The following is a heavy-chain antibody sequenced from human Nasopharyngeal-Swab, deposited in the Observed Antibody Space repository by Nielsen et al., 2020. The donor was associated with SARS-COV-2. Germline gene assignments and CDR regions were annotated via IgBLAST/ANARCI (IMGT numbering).Heavy chain of an antibody. Sequence: ASVKVSCKASGYTFTGYYMHWVRQAPGQGLEWMGWINPSSGGTNYAQKFQGWVTMTRDTSISTAYMELSRLRSDDTAVYYCARPHIVVVTDAFDIWGQGTMVTVSS. CDR3: ARPHIVVVTDAFDI. D-gene: IGHD2-21*02. CDR2: INPSSGGT. J-gene: IGHJ3*02. V-gene: IGHV1-2*04. CDR1: GYTFTGYY.